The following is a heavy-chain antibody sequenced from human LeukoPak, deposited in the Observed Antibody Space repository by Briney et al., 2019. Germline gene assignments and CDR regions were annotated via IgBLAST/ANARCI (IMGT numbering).Heavy chain of an antibody. J-gene: IGHJ6*02. CDR1: GFTFSSYS. Sequence: GGSLRLSCAASGFTFSSYSMNWFCQAPGKGMEWVSYISSGSSTIYYADSVNGRFTISRDNAKNSLSLQMNSLRDEDTAVYYCAREFPVWGQGTTVTVSS. CDR3: AREFPV. V-gene: IGHV3-48*02. CDR2: ISSGSSTI.